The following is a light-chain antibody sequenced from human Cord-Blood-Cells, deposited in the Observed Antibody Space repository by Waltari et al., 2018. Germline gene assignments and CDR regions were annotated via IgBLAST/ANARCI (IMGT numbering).Light chain of an antibody. J-gene: IGLJ2*01. CDR2: EGS. CDR1: SSDVGSYNL. V-gene: IGLV2-23*01. CDR3: CSYAGSSSKV. Sequence: QSALTQPASVSGSPGQSITISCTGTSSDVGSYNLVSWYQQHPGKAPKLMIYEGSKRPSGVSNRFSGSKSGNTASLTISGLQAEDEADYYCCSYAGSSSKVLGGGTKLTVL.